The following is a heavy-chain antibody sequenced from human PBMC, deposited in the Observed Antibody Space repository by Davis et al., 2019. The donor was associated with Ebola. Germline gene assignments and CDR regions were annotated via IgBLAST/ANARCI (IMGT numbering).Heavy chain of an antibody. CDR3: ARGEYYYDSSGYYDTEYFQH. V-gene: IGHV3-30*03. CDR2: ISYDGSNK. Sequence: GESLKISCAASGFTFSAMHWVRQAPGKGLEWVAGISYDGSNKYYGDSVKGRFTISRDNSKNTLYLQMNSLRAEDTAVYYCARGEYYYDSSGYYDTEYFQHWGQGTLVTVSS. J-gene: IGHJ1*01. CDR1: GFTFSA. D-gene: IGHD3-22*01.